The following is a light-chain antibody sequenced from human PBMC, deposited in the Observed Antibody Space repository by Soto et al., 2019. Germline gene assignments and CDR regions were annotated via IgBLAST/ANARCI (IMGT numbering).Light chain of an antibody. CDR3: AAWDDSLNGRV. J-gene: IGLJ3*02. V-gene: IGLV1-36*01. CDR2: YED. CDR1: SSNIGNNA. Sequence: QSVLTQPHSVSEAPRQRVTISCSGSSSNIGNNAVNWYHQLPGKAPKLLIYYEDLLPSGVSDRFSGSKPGTSASLAISGLTSEDEAAYSCAAWDDSLNGRVFGGGTKLNVL.